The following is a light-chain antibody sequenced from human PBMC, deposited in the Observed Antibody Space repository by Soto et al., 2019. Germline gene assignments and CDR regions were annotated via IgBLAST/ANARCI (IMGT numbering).Light chain of an antibody. CDR3: LQDINYPWT. Sequence: DVRMTQSPSSLSASVGDTITITCRASRTINTYLNWFQQKPGEPPRLLIYGASTLHDGVPSRFSGSGSGADFTLAISSLQPEDSATYYCLQDINYPWTFGQGTKVDIK. CDR1: RTINTY. V-gene: IGKV1-39*01. CDR2: GAS. J-gene: IGKJ1*01.